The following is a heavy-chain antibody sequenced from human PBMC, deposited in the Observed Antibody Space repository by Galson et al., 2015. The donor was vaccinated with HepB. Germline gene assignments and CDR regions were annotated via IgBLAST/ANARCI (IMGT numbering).Heavy chain of an antibody. CDR3: ASHASVSGVAADAFDI. CDR2: IWYDGSNK. J-gene: IGHJ3*02. CDR1: GFTFSSYG. D-gene: IGHD3-3*01. Sequence: SLRLSCAASGFTFSSYGMHWVRQAPGKGLEWVAVIWYDGSNKYYADSVKGRFTISRDNSKNTLYLQMNSLRAEDTAVYYCASHASVSGVAADAFDIWGQGTMVTVSS. V-gene: IGHV3-33*01.